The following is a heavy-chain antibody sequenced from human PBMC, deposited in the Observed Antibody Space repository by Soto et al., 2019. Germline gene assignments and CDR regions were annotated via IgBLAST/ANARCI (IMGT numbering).Heavy chain of an antibody. Sequence: NPSETLSLTCAVYGGSFSGYYWSWIRQPPGKGLEWIGEINHSGSTNYNPSLKSRVTISVDTSKNQFSLKLSSVTAADTAVYYCARRGSWYSSRWFDPWGQGTLVTVSS. CDR3: ARRGSWYSSRWFDP. D-gene: IGHD6-13*01. J-gene: IGHJ5*02. CDR1: GGSFSGYY. V-gene: IGHV4-34*01. CDR2: INHSGST.